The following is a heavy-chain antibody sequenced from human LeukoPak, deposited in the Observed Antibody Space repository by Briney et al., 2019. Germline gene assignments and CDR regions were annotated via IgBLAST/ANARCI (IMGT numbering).Heavy chain of an antibody. V-gene: IGHV1-2*06. Sequence: GASVRVSCKASGYIFTDYYMHWVRQAPGQELGWMGRINPNSGGTNYAQKFQGRVTMTRDTSISTAYMELSRLRSDDTAVHYCARGKGSSSYYYYYMDVWGKGTTVTVSS. D-gene: IGHD6-6*01. J-gene: IGHJ6*03. CDR3: ARGKGSSSYYYYYMDV. CDR2: INPNSGGT. CDR1: GYIFTDYY.